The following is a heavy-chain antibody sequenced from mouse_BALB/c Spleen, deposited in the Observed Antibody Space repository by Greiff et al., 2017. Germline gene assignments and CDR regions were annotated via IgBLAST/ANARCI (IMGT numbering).Heavy chain of an antibody. CDR3: ARINYYGSRKYYFDY. J-gene: IGHJ2*01. CDR2: IWWNDNK. V-gene: IGHV8-11*01. CDR1: GFSLSTSGIG. Sequence: KESGPGILQPSQTLSLTCSFSGFSLSTSGIGVGWIRQPSGKGLEWLAHIWWNDNKYYNTALKSRLTISKDTSNNQVFLKIASVDTADTATYYCARINYYGSRKYYFDYWGQGTTLTVSS. D-gene: IGHD1-1*01.